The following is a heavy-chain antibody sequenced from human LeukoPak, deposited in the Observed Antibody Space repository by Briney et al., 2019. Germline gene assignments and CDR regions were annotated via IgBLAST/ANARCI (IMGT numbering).Heavy chain of an antibody. Sequence: SETLSLTCTVSGGSISSSSSHYWGWIRQPPGKGLEWIGSIYSSGSTYYNPSLKSRVTISVDTSKNQFSLKLSSVTAADTAVFYCARGGLIRYYEEWGQGTLVTVSS. CDR2: IYSSGST. CDR1: GGSISSSSSHY. D-gene: IGHD3-9*01. V-gene: IGHV4-39*01. J-gene: IGHJ1*01. CDR3: ARGGLIRYYEE.